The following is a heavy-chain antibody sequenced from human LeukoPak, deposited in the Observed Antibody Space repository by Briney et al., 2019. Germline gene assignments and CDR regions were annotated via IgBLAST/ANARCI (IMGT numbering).Heavy chain of an antibody. J-gene: IGHJ4*02. CDR3: ARVERDVDTAMVTFRYFDY. V-gene: IGHV4-61*02. D-gene: IGHD5-18*01. CDR1: GGSISSGSYD. CDR2: IYTSGST. Sequence: SETLSLTCTVSGGSISSGSYDWSWIRQPAGKGLEWIGRIYTSGSTNYNPSLKSRVTISVDTSKNQFSLKLSSVTAADTAVYYCARVERDVDTAMVTFRYFDYWGQGTLVTVSS.